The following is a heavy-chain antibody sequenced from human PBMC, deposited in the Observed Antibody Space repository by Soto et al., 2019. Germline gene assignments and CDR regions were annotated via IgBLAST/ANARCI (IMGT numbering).Heavy chain of an antibody. CDR3: ARGRTTVVTGYNWFDP. CDR2: MNPTTGNT. J-gene: IGHJ5*02. Sequence: QVQLVQSGAEVKKPGASVKVSCRASGYSFTSYDIHWVRQATGQGLEWMGWMNPTTGNTGYAQKFQGRITMTRNTSLTTASMELSSLRSDDTAVYYCARGRTTVVTGYNWFDPWGQGTLVTVSS. D-gene: IGHD4-4*01. CDR1: GYSFTSYD. V-gene: IGHV1-8*01.